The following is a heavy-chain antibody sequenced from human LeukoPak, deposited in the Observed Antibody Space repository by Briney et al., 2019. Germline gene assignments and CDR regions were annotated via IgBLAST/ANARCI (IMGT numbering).Heavy chain of an antibody. J-gene: IGHJ4*02. CDR1: GFTFSSYE. D-gene: IGHD1-26*01. CDR2: ISSSGSTI. CDR3: ARTSSGSYEGIDY. V-gene: IGHV3-48*03. Sequence: GGSLRLSCAASGFTFSSYEMNWVRQAPGKGLEWVSYISSSGSTIYYADSVKGRFTISRDNAKNSLYLQMNSLRAEDTAVYYCARTSSGSYEGIDYWGQGTLVTLSS.